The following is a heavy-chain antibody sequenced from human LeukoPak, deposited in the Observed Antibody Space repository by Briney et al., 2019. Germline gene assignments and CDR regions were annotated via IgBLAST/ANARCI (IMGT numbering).Heavy chain of an antibody. CDR1: GFTFSGYA. Sequence: GGSLRLSCAASGFTFSGYAMSWVRQAPGKGLEWVSAISGSGGNTYYADSVKGRFTISRDNSKNTLYLQMISLRAEDTAVYYCARDYFGSGNYYLPFECWGQGTLVTVSS. CDR3: ARDYFGSGNYYLPFEC. V-gene: IGHV3-23*01. CDR2: ISGSGGNT. D-gene: IGHD3-10*01. J-gene: IGHJ4*02.